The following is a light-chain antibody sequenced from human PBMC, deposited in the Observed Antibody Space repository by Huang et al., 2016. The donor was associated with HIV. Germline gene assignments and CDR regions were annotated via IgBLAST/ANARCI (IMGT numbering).Light chain of an antibody. CDR3: QQYNNWPPWT. Sequence: DIALTQSPATLSVSPRERATLSCRASQNVSSNLAWYQQKPGQAPRLLIYETSTRPQGVSARFSGSGSGTEFTLTISSLQSEDLAIYYCQQYNNWPPWTFGQGTKVEIK. V-gene: IGKV3-15*01. CDR2: ETS. J-gene: IGKJ1*01. CDR1: QNVSSN.